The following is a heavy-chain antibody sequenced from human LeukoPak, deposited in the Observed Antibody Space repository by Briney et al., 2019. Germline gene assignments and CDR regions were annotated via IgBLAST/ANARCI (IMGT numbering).Heavy chain of an antibody. CDR1: GFTFSSYS. J-gene: IGHJ4*02. CDR2: ISSSSSYI. CDR3: ARVWCSGGSCYSRAGIDY. Sequence: GGSLRLSCAASGFTFSSYSMNWVRQAPGKGLEWVSSISSSSSYIYYADSVKGRFTISRDNAKNSLYLQMNSLRAEDTAVYYCARVWCSGGSCYSRAGIDYWGQGTPVTVSS. V-gene: IGHV3-21*01. D-gene: IGHD2-15*01.